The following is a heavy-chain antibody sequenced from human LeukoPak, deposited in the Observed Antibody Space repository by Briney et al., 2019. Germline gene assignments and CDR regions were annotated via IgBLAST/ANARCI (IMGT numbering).Heavy chain of an antibody. CDR1: GFTFSSYW. J-gene: IGHJ4*02. V-gene: IGHV4-39*07. Sequence: GSLRLSCTASGFTFSSYWMHWVRQAPGKGLEWIGSIYYSGSTYYNPSLKSRVTISVDASKNQFSLKLNSVTAADTAVYYCARANAGGWLYRFDYWGQGTLVTVSS. D-gene: IGHD6-19*01. CDR3: ARANAGGWLYRFDY. CDR2: IYYSGST.